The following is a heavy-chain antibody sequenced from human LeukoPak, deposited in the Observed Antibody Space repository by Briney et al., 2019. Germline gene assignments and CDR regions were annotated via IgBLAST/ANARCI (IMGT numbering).Heavy chain of an antibody. CDR1: GFTFSDYY. Sequence: GGSLRLSCTASGFTFSDYYMSWIRQAPGKGLEWVSYISRSGGTIYYADSVKGRFTISRDNAKNSLYLQMNSLRAEDTAVYYCARASITMIVVVHYGMDVWGQGTTVTVSS. CDR2: ISRSGGTI. V-gene: IGHV3-11*01. CDR3: ARASITMIVVVHYGMDV. D-gene: IGHD3-22*01. J-gene: IGHJ6*02.